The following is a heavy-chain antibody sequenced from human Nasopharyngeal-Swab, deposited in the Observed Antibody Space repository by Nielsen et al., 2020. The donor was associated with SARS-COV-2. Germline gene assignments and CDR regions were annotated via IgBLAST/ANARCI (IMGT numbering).Heavy chain of an antibody. V-gene: IGHV4-34*01. CDR3: ASRTGYYDILTGSERSQRPNWFDP. Sequence: WIRQPPGKGLEWIGEINHSGSTNYNPSLKSRVTISVDTSKNQFSLKLSSVTAADTAVYHCASRTGYYDILTGSERSQRPNWFDPWGQGTLVTVSS. D-gene: IGHD3-9*01. CDR2: INHSGST. J-gene: IGHJ5*02.